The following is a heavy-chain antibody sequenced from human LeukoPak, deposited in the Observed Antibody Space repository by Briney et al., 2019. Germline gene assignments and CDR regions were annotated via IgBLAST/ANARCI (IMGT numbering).Heavy chain of an antibody. CDR3: AKTPPYCSGGSCYYIGVGLNFDD. CDR1: GFTFSSYA. CDR2: ISGSGGST. J-gene: IGHJ4*02. V-gene: IGHV3-23*01. Sequence: GGSLRLSCAASGFTFSSYAMSWVRQAPGKGLEWGSAISGSGGSTYYADSVKGRFTISRDNFKNPLYLQMNRLRAEDTAVYYCAKTPPYCSGGSCYYIGVGLNFDDWGQGTLVTVSS. D-gene: IGHD2-15*01.